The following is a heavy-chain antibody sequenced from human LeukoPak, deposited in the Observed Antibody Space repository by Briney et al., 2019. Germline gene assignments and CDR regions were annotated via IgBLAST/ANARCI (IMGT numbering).Heavy chain of an antibody. V-gene: IGHV3-23*01. CDR2: INDPGGST. D-gene: IGHD2-15*01. CDR3: AKRGVVIRAVLVVGCHKEAYYFDS. J-gene: IGHJ4*02. CDR1: GITLSNYG. Sequence: SGGSLRLSCVAPGITLSNYGMSWARNDPGMGLVWLAAINDPGGSTNYAESVKGPFTNYKDNPNNALYLQMSSLNSEDTAVYFCAKRGVVIRAVLVVGCHKEAYYFDSWGQGALVTVSS.